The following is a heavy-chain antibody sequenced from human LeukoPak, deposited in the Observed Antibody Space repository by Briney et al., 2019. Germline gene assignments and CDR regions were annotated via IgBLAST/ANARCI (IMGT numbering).Heavy chain of an antibody. CDR1: GGSISSYY. CDR2: IYYSGST. CDR3: ARQRCLSGVCYSSQRYFDY. Sequence: SETLFLTCTGTGGSISSYYWSWIRQPPGKGLEWIGYIYYSGSTNYNPSLKSRVTISVDTSKNQFSLKLSSVTAADTAVYYCARQRCLSGVCYSSQRYFDYWGQGTLVTVSS. J-gene: IGHJ4*02. D-gene: IGHD2-8*02. V-gene: IGHV4-59*01.